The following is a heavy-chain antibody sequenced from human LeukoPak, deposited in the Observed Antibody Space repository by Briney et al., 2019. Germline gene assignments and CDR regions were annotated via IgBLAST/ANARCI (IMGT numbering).Heavy chain of an antibody. CDR2: INPSGGST. CDR1: GYTFTNYV. J-gene: IGHJ4*02. CDR3: ARDFGQQLVLDDY. D-gene: IGHD6-13*01. Sequence: ASVKVSCKASGYTFTNYVINWVRQAPGQGLEWMGVINPSGGSTSYTQKFQGRVTMTRDTSTSTVYMELSSLRPEDTAVYYCARDFGQQLVLDDYWGQGTLVTVSS. V-gene: IGHV1-46*01.